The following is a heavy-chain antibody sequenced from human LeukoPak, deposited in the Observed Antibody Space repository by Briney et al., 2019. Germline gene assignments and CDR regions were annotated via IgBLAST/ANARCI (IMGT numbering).Heavy chain of an antibody. CDR1: GFSFSSYA. Sequence: PGRSLRLSCAASGFSFSSYAMHWVRQAPGKGLEWVSTTSAGGSSTYYADSVKGRFTISRDNSKNTFYLQMNSLRAEDTAAYYCAKGGYCSCSSCYYGWFEPWGQGTLVTVSS. CDR3: AKGGYCSCSSCYYGWFEP. D-gene: IGHD2-2*01. CDR2: TSAGGSST. V-gene: IGHV3-23*01. J-gene: IGHJ5*02.